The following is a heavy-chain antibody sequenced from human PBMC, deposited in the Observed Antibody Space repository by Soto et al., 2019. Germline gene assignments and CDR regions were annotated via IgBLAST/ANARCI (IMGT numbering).Heavy chain of an antibody. V-gene: IGHV1-69*02. J-gene: IGHJ4*02. Sequence: QVQLVQSGAEVKKPGSSVKVSCKASGGTFSSYTISWVRQAPGQGLEWMGRIIPILGIANYAQKFQGRVTITADKSTSTAYIELSSLRSEDTAVYYCASDVGTKYCSGGSCYFDYWGQGPLVPVSS. D-gene: IGHD2-15*01. CDR2: IIPILGIA. CDR1: GGTFSSYT. CDR3: ASDVGTKYCSGGSCYFDY.